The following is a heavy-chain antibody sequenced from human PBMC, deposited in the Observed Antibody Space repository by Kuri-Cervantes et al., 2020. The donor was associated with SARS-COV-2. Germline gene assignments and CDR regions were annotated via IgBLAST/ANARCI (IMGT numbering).Heavy chain of an antibody. CDR1: EYTFTSYY. V-gene: IGHV1-46*01. CDR2: INPSGGST. Sequence: ASVKVSCKASEYTFTSYYMHWVRQAPGQGLGWMGIINPSGGSTSYAQKFQGRVTMTRDTSTSTVYMELSSLRSEDTAVYYCARSPSNGDYDGWFDYWGQGTLVTVSS. J-gene: IGHJ4*02. D-gene: IGHD4-17*01. CDR3: ARSPSNGDYDGWFDY.